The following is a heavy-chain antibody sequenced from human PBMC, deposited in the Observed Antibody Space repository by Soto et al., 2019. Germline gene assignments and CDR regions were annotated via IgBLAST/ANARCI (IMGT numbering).Heavy chain of an antibody. CDR3: ARGGAAAGPNWFDP. Sequence: SETLSLTCTVSGGSISSYYWSWIRQPPGKGLEWIGYIYYSGSTNYNPSLKSRVTISVDTSKNQFSLKLSSVTAADTAVYYCARGGAAAGPNWFDPWGQGTLVTVSS. J-gene: IGHJ5*02. CDR2: IYYSGST. V-gene: IGHV4-59*12. CDR1: GGSISSYY. D-gene: IGHD6-13*01.